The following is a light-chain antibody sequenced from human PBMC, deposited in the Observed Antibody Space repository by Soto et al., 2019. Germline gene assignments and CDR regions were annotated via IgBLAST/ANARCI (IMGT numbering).Light chain of an antibody. V-gene: IGLV2-14*01. Sequence: QSALTQPASVSGSPGQSITISCTGTSSDVGGHNYVSWYQQHPGTAPKLMIYEVTNRPSGVSNRFSGSKSGNTASLTISGLQAEDEADYYCSSDTSITTLDVVFGGGTQLTVL. CDR1: SSDVGGHNY. CDR3: SSDTSITTLDVV. CDR2: EVT. J-gene: IGLJ2*01.